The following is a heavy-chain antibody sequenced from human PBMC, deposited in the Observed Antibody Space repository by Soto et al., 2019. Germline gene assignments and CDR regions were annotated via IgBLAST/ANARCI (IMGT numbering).Heavy chain of an antibody. V-gene: IGHV3-15*01. J-gene: IGHJ3*02. CDR3: TPIVWYAFEI. CDR2: IKSKTDDGTT. Sequence: RVGRIKSKTDDGTTDYTAPVKGRFTISRDDSKNTLYLQMNSLQTEDTAQYYCTPIVWYAFEICGQWKLVTVSS. D-gene: IGHD3-16*01.